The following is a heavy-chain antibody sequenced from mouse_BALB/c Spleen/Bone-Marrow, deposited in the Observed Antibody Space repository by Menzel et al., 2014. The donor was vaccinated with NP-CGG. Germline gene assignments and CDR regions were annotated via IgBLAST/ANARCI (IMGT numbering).Heavy chain of an antibody. D-gene: IGHD1-1*01. V-gene: IGHV5-9-3*01. Sequence: DVQLVESGGGLVKPGGSLKLSCAASGFTFSSYAMSWVRQTPEKRLEWVATIGSGDSSTYYPGSVKGRFTISRDYAKNTLYLQMSSLRSEDTAMYYCARSGSSYYYWGQGTTLTVSS. CDR1: GFTFSSYA. CDR2: IGSGDSST. CDR3: ARSGSSYYY. J-gene: IGHJ2*01.